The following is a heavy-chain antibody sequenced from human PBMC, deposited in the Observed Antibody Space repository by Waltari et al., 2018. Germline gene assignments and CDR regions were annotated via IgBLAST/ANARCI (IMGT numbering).Heavy chain of an antibody. CDR1: GFTFSSYA. CDR2: ISYDGSNK. J-gene: IGHJ3*02. Sequence: QVQLVESGGGVVQPGRSLRLSCTASGFTFSSYAMHWVRQAPGKGLEWVAVISYDGSNKYYADSVKGRFTISRDNSKNTLYLQMNSLRAEDTVVYYCANRDGYNGFDIWGQGTMVTVSS. D-gene: IGHD5-12*01. CDR3: ANRDGYNGFDI. V-gene: IGHV3-30-3*01.